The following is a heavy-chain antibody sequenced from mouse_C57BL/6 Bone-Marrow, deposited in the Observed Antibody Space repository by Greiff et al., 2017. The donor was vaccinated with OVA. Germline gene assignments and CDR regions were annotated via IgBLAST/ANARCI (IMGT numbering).Heavy chain of an antibody. V-gene: IGHV3-6*01. CDR1: GYSITGCYY. CDR2: ISYDGSN. CDR3: GRDVVYYFDY. J-gene: IGHJ2*01. Sequence: VQLQQSGPGLVKPSQSLSLTCSVTGYSITGCYYWNWIRQLPGNKLEWMGYISYDGSNNYNPSLKNRIAITRDTSKNQFFLKLNSVTTEDTATYYCGRDVVYYFDYWGQGTTLTVSS.